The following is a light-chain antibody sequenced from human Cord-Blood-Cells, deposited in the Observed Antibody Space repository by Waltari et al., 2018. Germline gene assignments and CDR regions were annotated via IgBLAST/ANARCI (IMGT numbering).Light chain of an antibody. CDR1: SSYVGGYTS. CDR3: CSYAGSYTYV. J-gene: IGLJ1*01. V-gene: IGLV2-11*02. Sequence: SALTQPRSVSGSPGQSVTISCTGTSSYVGGYTSVSWYQQHPGKAPKLMIYDVSKRPSGVPDRFSGSKSGNTASLTISGLQAEDEADYYCCSYAGSYTYVFGTGTKVTVL. CDR2: DVS.